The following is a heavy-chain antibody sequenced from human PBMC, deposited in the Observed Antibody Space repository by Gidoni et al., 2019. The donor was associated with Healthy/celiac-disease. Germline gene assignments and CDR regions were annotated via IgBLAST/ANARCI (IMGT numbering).Heavy chain of an antibody. D-gene: IGHD4-17*01. CDR3: AKDDYGDLQRAFDI. CDR2: ISWNSGSI. Sequence: EVQLVESGGGLVQPGRSLRLSCAASGFTFDDYAMHWVRQAPGKGLEWVSGISWNSGSIGYADSVKGRFTISRDNAKNSLYLQMNSLRAEDTALYYCAKDDYGDLQRAFDIWGQGTMVTVSS. CDR1: GFTFDDYA. J-gene: IGHJ3*02. V-gene: IGHV3-9*01.